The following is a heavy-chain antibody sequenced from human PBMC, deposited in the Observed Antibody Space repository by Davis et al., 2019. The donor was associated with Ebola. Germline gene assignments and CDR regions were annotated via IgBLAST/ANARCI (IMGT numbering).Heavy chain of an antibody. Sequence: PGGSLRLSCTASGFIFSIHWMSWVRQAPGKGLEWVANIKEDGGERNYVDSVKGRFTISRDNARNLLFLQMEGLRDEDTAMYYCARPIIGIPETFDYWGQGTLVTVSS. J-gene: IGHJ4*02. D-gene: IGHD1-20*01. CDR2: IKEDGGER. V-gene: IGHV3-7*03. CDR3: ARPIIGIPETFDY. CDR1: GFIFSIHW.